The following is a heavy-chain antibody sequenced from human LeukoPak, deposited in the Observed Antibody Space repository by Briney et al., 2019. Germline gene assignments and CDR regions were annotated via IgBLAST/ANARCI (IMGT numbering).Heavy chain of an antibody. V-gene: IGHV4-39*01. CDR2: IYYSGST. CDR3: ARSRVGPTDGGGFDY. CDR1: SGSISSSSFY. Sequence: PSETLSLTCTVSSGSISSSSFYWGWIRQPPGKGLEWIGSIYYSGSTYYNPSLKSRFTISVDTSKNQFSLELISVTAADTAVYYCARSRVGPTDGGGFDYWGQGTLVTVSS. D-gene: IGHD1-26*01. J-gene: IGHJ4*02.